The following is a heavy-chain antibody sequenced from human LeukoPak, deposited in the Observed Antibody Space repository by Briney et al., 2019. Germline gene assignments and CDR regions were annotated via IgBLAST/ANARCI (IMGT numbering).Heavy chain of an antibody. CDR2: INHSGST. D-gene: IGHD3-3*01. V-gene: IGHV4-34*01. CDR3: ARTGTYYDFWSGYRTLNGFDY. Sequence: SETLSLTCAVYGGSFSGYYWSWIRLPPGKGLEWIGEINHSGSTNYNPSLKSRVTISVDTSKNQFSLKLSSVTAADTAVYYCARTGTYYDFWSGYRTLNGFDYWGQGTLVTVSS. J-gene: IGHJ4*02. CDR1: GGSFSGYY.